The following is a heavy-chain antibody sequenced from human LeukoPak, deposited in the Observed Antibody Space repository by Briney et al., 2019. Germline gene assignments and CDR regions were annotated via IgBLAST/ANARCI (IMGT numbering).Heavy chain of an antibody. J-gene: IGHJ6*03. CDR3: ARSYYVFSYYYYYMDD. CDR1: GGSFSGYY. D-gene: IGHD1-26*01. Sequence: KTSETLSLTCAVYGGSFSGYYWSWIRQPPGKGLEWIGEINHSGSTNYNPSLKSRVTISVDTPKNQFSLKLSSVTAADTAVYYCARSYYVFSYYYYYMDDWGKGTTVTISS. V-gene: IGHV4-34*01. CDR2: INHSGST.